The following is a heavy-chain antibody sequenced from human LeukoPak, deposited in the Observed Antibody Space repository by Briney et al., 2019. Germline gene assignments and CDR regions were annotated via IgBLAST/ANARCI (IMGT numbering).Heavy chain of an antibody. V-gene: IGHV1-69*05. D-gene: IGHD6-13*01. Sequence: SVKVSCKASGGTFSSYAISWVRQAPGQGLEWVGGIIPIFGTANSAQKFEGRVTITTDESTRTAYMELSSLRSEDTAVYYCAREPSSSWELYFDYWGQGTLVTVSS. CDR2: IIPIFGTA. J-gene: IGHJ4*02. CDR3: AREPSSSWELYFDY. CDR1: GGTFSSYA.